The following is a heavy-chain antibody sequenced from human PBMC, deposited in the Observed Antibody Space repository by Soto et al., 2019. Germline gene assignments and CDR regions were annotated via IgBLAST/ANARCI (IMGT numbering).Heavy chain of an antibody. CDR3: ARAMDTAMASKDNWFDP. J-gene: IGHJ5*02. D-gene: IGHD5-18*01. V-gene: IGHV3-30-3*01. CDR1: EFTFRSYA. CDR2: ISYNENKR. Sequence: QPGGSLRLSCAASEFTFRSYAMHWVRQAPGKGLEWVATISYNENKRYYTDSVKGRFTISRDNSKNTLYLQVNSLTTEDTAVYYCARAMDTAMASKDNWFDPWGEGTLVTVSS.